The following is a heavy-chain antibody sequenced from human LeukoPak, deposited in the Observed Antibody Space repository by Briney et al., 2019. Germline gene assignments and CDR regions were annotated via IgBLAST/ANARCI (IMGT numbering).Heavy chain of an antibody. D-gene: IGHD3-10*01. J-gene: IGHJ5*02. CDR3: ARGHGSGYTNYFDP. Sequence: GSSVKVSCKASGGTFSSYAISWVRQAPGQGLEWMGGIIPIFGTANYAQKFQGRVTMTRDMSTGTFYMELSSLRSEDTAVYYCARGHGSGYTNYFDPWGQGTLVTVSS. CDR1: GGTFSSYA. CDR2: IIPIFGTA. V-gene: IGHV1-69*05.